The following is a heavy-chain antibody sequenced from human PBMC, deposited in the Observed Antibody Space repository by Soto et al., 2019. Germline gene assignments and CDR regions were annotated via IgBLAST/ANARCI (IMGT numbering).Heavy chain of an antibody. Sequence: ASVKVSCKASGYSFTGYYLHWVRQAPGQGLEWMGWINPSSGDTNYAQKFRGWVTRTRDTSINTAYMEVNRLRSGDTAVYYCVRVLRYTIASNGQNGFDPWCQGTLVTVSS. J-gene: IGHJ5*02. D-gene: IGHD6-6*01. CDR1: GYSFTGYY. CDR3: VRVLRYTIASNGQNGFDP. CDR2: INPSSGDT. V-gene: IGHV1-2*04.